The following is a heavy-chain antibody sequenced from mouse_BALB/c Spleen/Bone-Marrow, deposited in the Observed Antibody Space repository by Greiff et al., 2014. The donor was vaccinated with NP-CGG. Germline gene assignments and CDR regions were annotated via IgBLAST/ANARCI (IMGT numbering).Heavy chain of an antibody. V-gene: IGHV1-67*01. D-gene: IGHD2-2*01. CDR3: ARCGYGNYAMDY. Sequence: QVQLKESGPELVRPGVSVKTSCKGSGYTFTDYAMHWVKQSHAKSLEWIGVISTYSGNTNYNQKFKGKATMTVDKSSSTAYMELARLTSEDSAIYYCARCGYGNYAMDYWGQGTSVTVSS. CDR1: GYTFTDYA. J-gene: IGHJ4*01. CDR2: ISTYSGNT.